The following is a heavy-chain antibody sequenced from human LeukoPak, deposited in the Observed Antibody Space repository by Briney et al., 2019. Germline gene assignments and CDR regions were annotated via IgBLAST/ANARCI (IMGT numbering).Heavy chain of an antibody. D-gene: IGHD5-24*01. CDR2: INPNSGGT. Sequence: ASVKVSCKASGYTFTGYYMHWVRQAPGQGLEWMGWINPNSGGTNYAQKFQGRVTMTRDTSISTAYMELSRLRSDDTAVYYCAKASRDGYNSNWFDPWGQGTLVTVSS. J-gene: IGHJ5*02. CDR3: AKASRDGYNSNWFDP. CDR1: GYTFTGYY. V-gene: IGHV1-2*02.